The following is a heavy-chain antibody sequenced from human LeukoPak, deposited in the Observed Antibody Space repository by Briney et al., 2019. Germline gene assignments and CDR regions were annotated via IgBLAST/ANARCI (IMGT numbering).Heavy chain of an antibody. CDR2: ISSSSSYI. J-gene: IGHJ4*02. CDR1: GFTFSSYA. CDR3: AKHEEYSSSSTLDY. Sequence: GGSLRLSCAASGFTFSSYAMSWVRQAPGRGLEWVSSISSSSSYIYYADSVKGRLTISRDNAKNSLYLQMNSLRAEDTAVYYCAKHEEYSSSSTLDYWGQGTLVTVSS. V-gene: IGHV3-21*04. D-gene: IGHD6-6*01.